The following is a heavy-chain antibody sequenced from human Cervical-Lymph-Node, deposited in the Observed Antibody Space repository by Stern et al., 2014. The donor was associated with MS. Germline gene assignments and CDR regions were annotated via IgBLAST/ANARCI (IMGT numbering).Heavy chain of an antibody. CDR2: IHHSGTT. CDR3: VRDQGASSFDY. J-gene: IGHJ4*02. Sequence: VQLVESGPGLVKPSETLSLTCSVSGFSISSGYYWGWIRQPPGKGLEWIGTIHHSGTTFYNPSLKSRVTISIDTSKNQISLKLSSGTAADTATFYCVRDQGASSFDYWGQGTLVTVSS. CDR1: GFSISSGYY. V-gene: IGHV4-38-2*02. D-gene: IGHD6-6*01.